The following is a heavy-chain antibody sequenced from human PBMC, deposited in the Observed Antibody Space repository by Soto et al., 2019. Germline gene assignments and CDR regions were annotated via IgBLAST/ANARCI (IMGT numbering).Heavy chain of an antibody. D-gene: IGHD6-19*01. CDR2: INHSGST. CDR1: GGSFSGYY. Sequence: PSETLSLTCAVYGGSFSGYYWSWIRQPPGKGLEWIGEINHSGSTNYNPSLKRRVTISVDTSKNQFSLKLSSVTAADTAVYYCARGQRLDAFDIWGQGTMVTVSS. CDR3: ARGQRLDAFDI. V-gene: IGHV4-34*01. J-gene: IGHJ3*02.